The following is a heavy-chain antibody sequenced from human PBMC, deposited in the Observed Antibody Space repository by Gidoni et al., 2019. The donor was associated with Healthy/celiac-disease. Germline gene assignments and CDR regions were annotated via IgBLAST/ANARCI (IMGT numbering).Heavy chain of an antibody. CDR1: GFSLSTSGMC. CDR2: IDWDDDK. CDR3: ARTTAEYSSSYYLDY. J-gene: IGHJ4*02. D-gene: IGHD6-6*01. Sequence: QVTLRESGPALVKPTQTLTLTCTFSGFSLSTSGMCVSWIRQPPGKALEWLARIDWDDDKYYSTSLKTRLTISKDTSKNQVVLTMTNMDPVDTATYYCARTTAEYSSSYYLDYWGQGTLVTVSS. V-gene: IGHV2-70*15.